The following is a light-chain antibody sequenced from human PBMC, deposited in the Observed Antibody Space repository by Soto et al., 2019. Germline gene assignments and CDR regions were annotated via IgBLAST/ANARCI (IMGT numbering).Light chain of an antibody. V-gene: IGKV2-30*01. CDR1: QSLVYSDGNTY. J-gene: IGKJ2*03. Sequence: DVVMTQSPLSLPVTLGQPASISCRSSQSLVYSDGNTYLSWFQQRPGQSPRRLIYKVSNRDSGVPDRFSGSGSGTVFTLELSRLEAEDVGVYYCMQGTHPYSFGQGTKLEIK. CDR2: KVS. CDR3: MQGTHPYS.